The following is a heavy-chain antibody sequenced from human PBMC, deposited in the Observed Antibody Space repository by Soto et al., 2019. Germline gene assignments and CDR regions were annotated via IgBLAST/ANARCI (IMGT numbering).Heavy chain of an antibody. CDR2: ISSSRSYI. D-gene: IGHD3-22*01. CDR3: ARDRYYYESSGF. CDR1: GFTFSSYP. V-gene: IGHV3-21*06. J-gene: IGHJ3*01. Sequence: PWGSLRLSCVASGFTFSSYPMNWVRQAPGKGLEWVSSISSSRSYIYYAESVKGRFTISRDNAKNSLYLQMNSLRVEDAAVYYCARDRYYYESSGFWGQGTMVTVSS.